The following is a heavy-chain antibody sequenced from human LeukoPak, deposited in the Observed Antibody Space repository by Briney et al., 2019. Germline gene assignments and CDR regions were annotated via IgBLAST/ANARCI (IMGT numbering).Heavy chain of an antibody. J-gene: IGHJ4*02. CDR1: GGSFSGYY. CDR2: INHSGGT. Sequence: SETLSLTCAVYGGSFSGYYWSWIRQPPGKGLEWIGEINHSGGTNYNPSLKSRVTISVDTSKNQFSLKLSSVTAADTAVYYCACLSGGNGDYWGQGTLVTVSS. CDR3: ACLSGGNGDY. D-gene: IGHD4-23*01. V-gene: IGHV4-34*01.